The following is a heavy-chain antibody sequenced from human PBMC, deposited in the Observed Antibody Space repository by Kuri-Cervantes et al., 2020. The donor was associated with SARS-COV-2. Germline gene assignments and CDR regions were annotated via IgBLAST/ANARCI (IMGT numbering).Heavy chain of an antibody. CDR1: GYSISSGYY. CDR2: IYHSGST. CDR3: ARVDSSGYSLFDY. V-gene: IGHV4-38-2*01. J-gene: IGHJ4*02. D-gene: IGHD3-22*01. Sequence: GSLRLSCAVSGYSISSGYYWGWIRQPPGKGLEWIGSIYHSGSTYYNPSLKSRVTISVDTSKNQFSLKLSSVTAADTAVYYCARVDSSGYSLFDYWGQGTLVTVSS.